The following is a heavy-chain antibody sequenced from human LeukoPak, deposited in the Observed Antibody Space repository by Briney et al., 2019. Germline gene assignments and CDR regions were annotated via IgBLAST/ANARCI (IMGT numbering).Heavy chain of an antibody. CDR2: ISAYNGNT. J-gene: IGHJ6*03. D-gene: IGHD6-19*01. CDR3: AIRISSGWYETMGYYYYYMDV. CDR1: GNTFTNNG. V-gene: IGHV1-18*01. Sequence: ASVKVSCKASGNTFTNNGISWVRQAPGQGLEWMGWISAYNGNTNYAQKFQGRVTMTTDTSTSTAYMELRSLRSDDTAVYYCAIRISSGWYETMGYYYYYMDVWGKGTTVTVSS.